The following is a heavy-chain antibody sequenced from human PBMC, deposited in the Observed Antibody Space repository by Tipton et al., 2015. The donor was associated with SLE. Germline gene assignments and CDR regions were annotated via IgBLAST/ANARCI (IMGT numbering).Heavy chain of an antibody. CDR3: ARGVRHLDL. V-gene: IGHV6-1*01. Sequence: GLVKPSQTLSLTCAISGDSVSSNIAAWAWVRQSPSRGLEWLGRTFYRSKWYNEYAVSVRGRVTVNPDTSKNQFSLQLSSVTPEDTAVYYCARGVRHLDLWGRGTQVTVSS. CDR2: TFYRSKWYN. J-gene: IGHJ2*01. CDR1: GDSVSSNIAA.